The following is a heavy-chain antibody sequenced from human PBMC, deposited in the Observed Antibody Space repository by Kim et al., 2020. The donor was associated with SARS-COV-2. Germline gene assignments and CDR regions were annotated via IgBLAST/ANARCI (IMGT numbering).Heavy chain of an antibody. Sequence: SETLSLTCAVYGGSFSGYYWSWIRQPPGKGLEWIGEINHSGSTNYNPSLKSRVTISVDTSKNQFSLKLSSVTAADTAVYYCARGFKEQWLVRTWGYGMDVWGQGTTVTVSS. D-gene: IGHD6-19*01. CDR1: GGSFSGYY. V-gene: IGHV4-34*01. J-gene: IGHJ6*02. CDR3: ARGFKEQWLVRTWGYGMDV. CDR2: INHSGST.